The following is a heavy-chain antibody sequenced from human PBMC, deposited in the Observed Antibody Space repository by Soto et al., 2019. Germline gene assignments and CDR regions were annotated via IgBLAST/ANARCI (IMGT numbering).Heavy chain of an antibody. J-gene: IGHJ6*02. CDR1: GYTFSSYG. Sequence: QVQLVQSGAEVKKPGASVKVSCKASGYTFSSYGISWVRQAPGQGLEWMGWISGYNGNTNYAQKLQGRVTMTIDTSTSTRYMELRSLRSDDTAVYYCARDRGGDGMDVWGQGTTVTVSS. CDR2: ISGYNGNT. V-gene: IGHV1-18*01. CDR3: ARDRGGDGMDV. D-gene: IGHD3-16*01.